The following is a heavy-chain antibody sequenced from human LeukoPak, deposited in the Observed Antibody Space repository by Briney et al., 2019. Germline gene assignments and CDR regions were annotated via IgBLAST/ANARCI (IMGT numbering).Heavy chain of an antibody. CDR2: MNPNSGNT. Sequence: ASLKVSCKASGYTFTSYDINWVRQATGQGLEWMGWMNPNSGNTGYAQKFQGRVTMARNTSISTAYMELSSLRSEDTAVYYCARGLGYCSGGSCIKRGPWGQGTLVTVSS. V-gene: IGHV1-8*01. J-gene: IGHJ5*02. D-gene: IGHD2-15*01. CDR1: GYTFTSYD. CDR3: ARGLGYCSGGSCIKRGP.